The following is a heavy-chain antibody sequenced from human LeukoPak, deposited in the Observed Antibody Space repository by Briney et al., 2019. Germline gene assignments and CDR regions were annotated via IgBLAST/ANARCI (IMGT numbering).Heavy chain of an antibody. CDR2: IYYSGST. D-gene: IGHD3-16*01. CDR1: GGSISSYY. CDR3: ARHWGTRGMDV. J-gene: IGHJ6*02. Sequence: SETLSLTCTVSGGSISSYYWNWLRQPPGKGLEWIGYIYYSGSTKYNPPLKSRVTISVDTSKNQFSRKLSSVTAADTAVYYCARHWGTRGMDVWGQGTTVTVSS. V-gene: IGHV4-59*08.